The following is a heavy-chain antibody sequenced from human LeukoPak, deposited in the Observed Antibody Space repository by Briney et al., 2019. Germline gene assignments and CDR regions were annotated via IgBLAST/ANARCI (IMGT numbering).Heavy chain of an antibody. CDR3: ARVIAIPRLSFYYYYYMDV. D-gene: IGHD3-22*01. CDR2: IYYSGST. J-gene: IGHJ6*03. V-gene: IGHV4-39*07. CDR1: GGSISSSSYY. Sequence: PSETLSLTCTVSGGSISSSSYYWGWIRQPPGKGLEWIGSIYYSGSTYYNPSLKSRVTISVDTSKNQFSLKLSSVTAADTAVYYCARVIAIPRLSFYYYYYMDVWGKGTTVTVSS.